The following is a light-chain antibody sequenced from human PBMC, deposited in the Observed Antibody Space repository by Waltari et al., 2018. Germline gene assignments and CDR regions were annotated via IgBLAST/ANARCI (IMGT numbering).Light chain of an antibody. CDR3: QQYGSSVMYT. Sequence: IVLTQSPGTLSLSPGESATLSCSSSQSLTNRYLTWYQQKPGQAPRLLIYGASSRAACIPDRFSGSGSGTDFTLTISRLEPEDSAVYYCQQYGSSVMYTFGQGTKLEIK. J-gene: IGKJ2*01. CDR2: GAS. CDR1: QSLTNRY. V-gene: IGKV3-20*01.